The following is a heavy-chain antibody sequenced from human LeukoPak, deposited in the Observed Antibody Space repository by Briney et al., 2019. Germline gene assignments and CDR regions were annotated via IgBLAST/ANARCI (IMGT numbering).Heavy chain of an antibody. J-gene: IGHJ4*01. CDR1: GYTFMKYW. CDR2: IYPGDSDT. V-gene: IGHV5-51*01. Sequence: GESLKISCKGSGYTFMKYWIGWVRQMPGKGLECMGIIYPGDSDTRYSPSFQGQVTISADKSINTAYLQWNSLKASDTAMYYCARATAVAGTGMDFLDYWGQGTLVTVSS. D-gene: IGHD6-19*01. CDR3: ARATAVAGTGMDFLDY.